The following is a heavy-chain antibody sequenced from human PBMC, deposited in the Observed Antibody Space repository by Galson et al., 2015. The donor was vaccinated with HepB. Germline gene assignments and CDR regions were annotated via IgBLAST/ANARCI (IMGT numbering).Heavy chain of an antibody. V-gene: IGHV3-30*02. J-gene: IGHJ4*02. D-gene: IGHD3-10*01. Sequence: SLRLSCAASGFTFSSYGMHWVRQAPGKGLEWVAFIRYDGSNKYYADSVKGRFTISRDNSKNTLYLQMNSLRAEDTAVYYCAKDQRMVRGAYLFDYWGQGTLVTVSS. CDR2: IRYDGSNK. CDR3: AKDQRMVRGAYLFDY. CDR1: GFTFSSYG.